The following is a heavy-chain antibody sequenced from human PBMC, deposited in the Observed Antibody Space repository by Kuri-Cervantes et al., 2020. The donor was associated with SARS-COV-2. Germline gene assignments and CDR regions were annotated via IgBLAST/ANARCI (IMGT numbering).Heavy chain of an antibody. Sequence: GGSLRLSCAASGFTFSTYWMHWVRQAPGKGLVWVSRINSDGSSRSYADSVKGRFTISRDNAKNTLFLQMNSLRAEDTAVYCCARDPITMRVLDYWGQGTLVTVSS. CDR1: GFTFSTYW. CDR3: ARDPITMRVLDY. D-gene: IGHD3-22*01. J-gene: IGHJ4*02. V-gene: IGHV3-74*01. CDR2: INSDGSSR.